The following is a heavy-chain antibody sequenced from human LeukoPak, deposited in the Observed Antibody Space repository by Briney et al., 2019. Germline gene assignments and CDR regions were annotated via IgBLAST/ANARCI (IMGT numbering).Heavy chain of an antibody. CDR1: GYTFTGYY. V-gene: IGHV1-2*02. Sequence: GASVKVSCKASGYTFTGYYMHWVRQAPGQGLEWMGWINPNSGGTNYAQKFQGRVTMTRDTSISTAYMELSRLRSDDTAVYYCARVDIYCTNGVCHNWFDPWGQGTLVTVSS. J-gene: IGHJ5*02. CDR3: ARVDIYCTNGVCHNWFDP. D-gene: IGHD2-8*01. CDR2: INPNSGGT.